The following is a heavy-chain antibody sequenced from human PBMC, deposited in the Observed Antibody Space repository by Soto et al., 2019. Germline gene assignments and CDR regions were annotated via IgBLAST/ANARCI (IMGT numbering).Heavy chain of an antibody. J-gene: IGHJ4*02. CDR3: ARDHSLGGYSYGNFDC. CDR1: IFTVSDYS. CDR2: ISSRSIYT. V-gene: IGHV3-11*06. Sequence: GSLRLSGAASIFTVSDYSMSWIRQAPGKGLEWVSHISSRSIYTNYADSVKGRFTISRDNAKNTLYLQMNRLRADDTAVYYCARDHSLGGYSYGNFDCWGQGTLVTVSS. D-gene: IGHD5-18*01.